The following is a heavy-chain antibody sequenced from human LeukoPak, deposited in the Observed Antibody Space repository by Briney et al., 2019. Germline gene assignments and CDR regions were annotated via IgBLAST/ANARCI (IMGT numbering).Heavy chain of an antibody. V-gene: IGHV5-51*01. CDR1: RYSFTNYW. Sequence: GESLKISCKGSRYSFTNYWIGWVRQMPGKGLEWMGIVYPGDSDTRYSPSFQGQVTISADKSISTAYLQWSSLKASDTAMYYCAIFDFLFGEIDNWFDPWGQGTQVTVSS. D-gene: IGHD3-16*01. J-gene: IGHJ5*02. CDR3: AIFDFLFGEIDNWFDP. CDR2: VYPGDSDT.